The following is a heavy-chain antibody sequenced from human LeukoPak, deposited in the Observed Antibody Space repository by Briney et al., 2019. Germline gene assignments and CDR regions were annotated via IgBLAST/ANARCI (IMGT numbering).Heavy chain of an antibody. V-gene: IGHV1-18*01. CDR1: DYTFTNYG. Sequence: GASVKVSCKPSDYTFTNYGISWVRQAPGQGLEWMGWISTNNGNINYAQKLQDRVTMTTDTSTSTAYMELRSLRSDDTAVYYCARDLNTPRWFDSWGQGTLVTVSS. CDR2: ISTNNGNI. CDR3: ARDLNTPRWFDS. J-gene: IGHJ5*01.